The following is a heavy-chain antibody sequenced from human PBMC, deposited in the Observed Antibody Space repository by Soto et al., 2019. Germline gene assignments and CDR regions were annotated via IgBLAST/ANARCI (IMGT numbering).Heavy chain of an antibody. D-gene: IGHD2-8*01. Sequence: SETLSLTCAVYGGSFSGYYWSWIRQPPGKGLEWIGEINHSGSTNYNPSLKSRVTISVDTSKNQFSLKLSSVTAADTAVYYCARGGYCTNGVCYRSWFDPWGQGTLVTVSS. CDR2: INHSGST. CDR1: GGSFSGYY. V-gene: IGHV4-34*01. J-gene: IGHJ5*02. CDR3: ARGGYCTNGVCYRSWFDP.